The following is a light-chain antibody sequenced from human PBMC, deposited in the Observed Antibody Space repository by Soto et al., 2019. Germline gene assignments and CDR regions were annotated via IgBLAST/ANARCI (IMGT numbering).Light chain of an antibody. J-gene: IGLJ3*02. CDR3: ASWDDSLSGGV. Sequence: QSVLTQPRSASGTPGQRVIISCSGSNSNIGTYTVNWYQQLPGTAPKLLIYTDYQRPSGVPDRFSGSKSGTSASLAISGLQSEDEADYYCASWDDSLSGGVFGGGTKLTVL. CDR1: NSNIGTYT. CDR2: TDY. V-gene: IGLV1-44*01.